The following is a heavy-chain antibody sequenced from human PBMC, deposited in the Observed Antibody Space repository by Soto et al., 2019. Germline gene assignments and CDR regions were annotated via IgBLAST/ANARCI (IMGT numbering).Heavy chain of an antibody. CDR1: GGSISSSSYY. CDR3: ARRVTMVRGVQYYYGMDV. V-gene: IGHV4-39*01. Sequence: PSETLSLTCTVSGGSISSSSYYWGWIRQPPGKGLEWIGSIYYSGSTYYNPSLKSRVTISVDTSKNQFSLKLSSVTAADTAVYYCARRVTMVRGVQYYYGMDVWGQGTTVTV. D-gene: IGHD3-10*01. J-gene: IGHJ6*02. CDR2: IYYSGST.